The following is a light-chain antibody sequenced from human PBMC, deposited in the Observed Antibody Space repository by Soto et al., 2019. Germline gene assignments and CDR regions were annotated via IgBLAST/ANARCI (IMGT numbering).Light chain of an antibody. CDR2: STN. J-gene: IGLJ3*02. Sequence: QAVVTQEPSFSVSPGRTVTLTCGLSSGSVSTSNYPSWYQQTPGQPPRTLIYSTNTRSSGVPDRFSGSILGNKAALTITGAQADDESDYYCVLYMGSGISVFGGGTKLTVL. CDR1: SGSVSTSNY. V-gene: IGLV8-61*01. CDR3: VLYMGSGISV.